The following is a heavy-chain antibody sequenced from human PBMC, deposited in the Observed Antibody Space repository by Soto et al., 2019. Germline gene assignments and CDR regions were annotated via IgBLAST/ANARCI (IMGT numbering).Heavy chain of an antibody. D-gene: IGHD2-15*01. J-gene: IGHJ4*02. CDR3: AKIRWTISLQEEDAI. Sequence: QVQLVQSGAEVKKPGSSVKVSCKSSGGTFGSYAISWVRQAPGQGLEWMEGVIPIFGTPHYAQKFHGRVTITADIPTSTAYLELSSLKSADTAVYYCAKIRWTISLQEEDAIWGQGTLVTVSS. CDR1: GGTFGSYA. CDR2: VIPIFGTP. V-gene: IGHV1-69*06.